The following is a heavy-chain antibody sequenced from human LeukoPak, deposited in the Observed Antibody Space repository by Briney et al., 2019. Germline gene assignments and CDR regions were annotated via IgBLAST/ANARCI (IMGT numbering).Heavy chain of an antibody. CDR3: ARVASRLGRRYFDL. CDR2: IYSSGST. D-gene: IGHD7-27*01. V-gene: IGHV4-59*11. Sequence: SETLSLTCTVSGGSISNHYWTWIRQPPGKGLEWIGYIYSSGSTNYNPSLKSRLTISVDTSKNQFSLKLSSVTAADTAVYFCARVASRLGRRYFDLWGRGALVTVSS. CDR1: GGSISNHY. J-gene: IGHJ2*01.